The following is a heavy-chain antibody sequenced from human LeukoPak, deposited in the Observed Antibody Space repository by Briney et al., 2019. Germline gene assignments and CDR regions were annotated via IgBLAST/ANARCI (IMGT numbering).Heavy chain of an antibody. V-gene: IGHV3-7*03. CDR2: IKEDGSEK. Sequence: GGSLRLSCVASGFTFSHSWMTWVRQAPGKGLEWVANIKEDGSEKDYVDSVKGRFAISRDNAKDSLYLQMNSLRDEDTAVYYCTRDFLAVDDYWGQGTLVTVSS. J-gene: IGHJ4*02. CDR3: TRDFLAVDDY. D-gene: IGHD6-19*01. CDR1: GFTFSHSW.